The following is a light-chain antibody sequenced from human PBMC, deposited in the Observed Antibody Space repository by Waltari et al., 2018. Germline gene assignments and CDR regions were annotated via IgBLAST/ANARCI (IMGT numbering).Light chain of an antibody. J-gene: IGLJ2*01. CDR2: GNN. V-gene: IGLV1-40*01. Sequence: QSALTQPPSVSGAPGQRVTISCPGRGSNIGAGCDVPWYQQFPGTVPKLPLSGNNNRPSGVPDRFSASKTGTSASLAITGLQAEDEADYYCQSYDRSLSVVFGGGTKLTVL. CDR3: QSYDRSLSVV. CDR1: GSNIGAGCD.